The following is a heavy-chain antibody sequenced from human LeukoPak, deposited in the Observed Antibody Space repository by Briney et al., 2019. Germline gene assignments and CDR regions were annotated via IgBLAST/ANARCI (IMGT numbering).Heavy chain of an antibody. CDR2: ISGSGRGT. CDR1: GFTFGDYD. J-gene: IGHJ6*02. CDR3: ARDRSSGSYGIGGMDV. D-gene: IGHD6-19*01. Sequence: GGSLTLSCIASGFTFGDYDMSWVRQAPGKGLEWVSSISGSGRGTYYADSVKGRLTISRDNAKNSLYLQINSLRAEDTAGYYGARDRSSGSYGIGGMDVWGQGTTVTVSS. V-gene: IGHV3-21*01.